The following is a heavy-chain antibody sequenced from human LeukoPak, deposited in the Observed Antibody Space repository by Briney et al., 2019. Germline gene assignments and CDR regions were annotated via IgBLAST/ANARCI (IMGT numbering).Heavy chain of an antibody. J-gene: IGHJ4*02. Sequence: GESLNISCRASGYSFTSQWIGWVRQMPGKGLEWMGIIFPTDSHTMYSPSFQGQVTMSVDKSIRTAYLQWSSLRASDTAMYYCAKGRAVADHYLDYWGQGTLVTVSS. V-gene: IGHV5-51*01. CDR2: IFPTDSHT. D-gene: IGHD6-19*01. CDR3: AKGRAVADHYLDY. CDR1: GYSFTSQW.